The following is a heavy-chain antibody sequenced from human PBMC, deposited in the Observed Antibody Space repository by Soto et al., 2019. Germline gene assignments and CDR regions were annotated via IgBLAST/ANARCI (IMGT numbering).Heavy chain of an antibody. CDR3: ARDGGVAATLANYFDY. V-gene: IGHV3-21*01. CDR2: MSRSSRYI. D-gene: IGHD2-15*01. Sequence: LILSCAASGFTFNSYSMNWVRHARVKGLEWVSSMSRSSRYIYYADSVKGRFTISRDNAKNSVYLQMNSLRAEDTAVYYCARDGGVAATLANYFDYWGQGTLVTVS. J-gene: IGHJ4*02. CDR1: GFTFNSYS.